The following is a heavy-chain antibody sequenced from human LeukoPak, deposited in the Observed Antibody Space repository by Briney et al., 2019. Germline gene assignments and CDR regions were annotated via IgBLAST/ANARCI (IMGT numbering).Heavy chain of an antibody. V-gene: IGHV3-23*01. CDR3: AKQTRTGTHSSGYYSYYYYMDV. CDR2: ISGSGGST. D-gene: IGHD3-22*01. Sequence: GGSLRLSCAASGFTFSSYGMSWVRQAPGKGLEWVSAISGSGGSTYYADSVKGRFTISRDNSKNTLYLQMNSLRAEDTAVYYCAKQTRTGTHSSGYYSYYYYMDVWGKGTTVTISS. CDR1: GFTFSSYG. J-gene: IGHJ6*03.